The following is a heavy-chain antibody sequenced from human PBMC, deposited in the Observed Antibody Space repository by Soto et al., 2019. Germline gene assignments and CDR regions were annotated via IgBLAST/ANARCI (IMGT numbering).Heavy chain of an antibody. V-gene: IGHV3-53*01. CDR1: GFSVRANY. CDR3: HGYGY. CDR2: IYDTDTT. Sequence: EVPLVESGGGLIQPGGSLRLSCAVSGFSVRANYMSWVRQAPGKGLEWVSVIYDTDTTYYADSVKGRFIISRDISKNILYLQMNVLRAEDTALYYCHGYGYWGQGTLVTVSS. J-gene: IGHJ4*02. D-gene: IGHD5-18*01.